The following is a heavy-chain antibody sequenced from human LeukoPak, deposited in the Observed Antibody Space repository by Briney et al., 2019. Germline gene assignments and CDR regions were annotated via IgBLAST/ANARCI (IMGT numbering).Heavy chain of an antibody. J-gene: IGHJ4*02. V-gene: IGHV1-2*02. CDR3: ARDGYYDSSGYYR. CDR1: GYTFTGYY. Sequence: ASVTVSCKASGYTFTGYYMHWVRQAPGQGLEWMGWINPNSGGTNYAQKFQGRVTKTRDTSISTAYMELSRLRSDDTAVYYCARDGYYDSSGYYRWGQGTLVTVSS. D-gene: IGHD3-22*01. CDR2: INPNSGGT.